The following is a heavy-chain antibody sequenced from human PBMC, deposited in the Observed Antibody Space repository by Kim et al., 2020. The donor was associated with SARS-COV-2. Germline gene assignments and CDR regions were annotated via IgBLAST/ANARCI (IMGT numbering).Heavy chain of an antibody. D-gene: IGHD3-22*01. J-gene: IGHJ4*02. V-gene: IGHV3-23*01. Sequence: GGSLRLSCAASGFTFSSYAMSWVRQAPGKGLEWVSAISGSGGSTYYAASVKGRFTISRDNSKNTLYLQMNSLRAEDTAVYYCAKDGGVSSGYGDYWGQGTLVTVSS. CDR3: AKDGGVSSGYGDY. CDR1: GFTFSSYA. CDR2: ISGSGGST.